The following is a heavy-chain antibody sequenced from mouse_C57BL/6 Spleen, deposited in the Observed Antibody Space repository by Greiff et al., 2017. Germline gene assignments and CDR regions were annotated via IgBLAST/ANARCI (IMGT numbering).Heavy chain of an antibody. V-gene: IGHV1-53*01. CDR1: GYTFTSYW. CDR3: ARPIYYGYDGYAMDY. CDR2: INPSNGGT. Sequence: VQLQQPGTELVKPGASVKLSCKASGYTFTSYWMHWVKQRPGQGLEWIGNINPSNGGTNYNEKFKSKATLTVDKSSSKAYMQRSSLTSEYSAVDYCARPIYYGYDGYAMDYWGQGTSVTVSS. D-gene: IGHD2-2*01. J-gene: IGHJ4*01.